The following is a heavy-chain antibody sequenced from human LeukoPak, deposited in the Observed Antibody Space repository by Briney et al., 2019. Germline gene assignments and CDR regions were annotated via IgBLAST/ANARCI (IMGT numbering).Heavy chain of an antibody. V-gene: IGHV4-59*01. CDR1: GGSISSYY. CDR2: IYYNGST. CDR3: AKSRGYSYAYYGMDV. J-gene: IGHJ6*02. Sequence: SETLSLTCTVPGGSISSYYWSWIRQPPGKGLEWIGYIYYNGSTNYNPSLKSRVTISVDTSKNQFSLKLSSVTAADTAVYYCAKSRGYSYAYYGMDVWGQGTTVTVSS. D-gene: IGHD5-18*01.